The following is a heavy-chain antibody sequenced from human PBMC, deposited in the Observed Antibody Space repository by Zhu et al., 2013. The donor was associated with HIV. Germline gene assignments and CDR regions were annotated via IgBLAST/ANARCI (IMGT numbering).Heavy chain of an antibody. CDR2: VYHSGST. V-gene: IGHV4-4*02. CDR3: ARKTSGYFKF. D-gene: IGHD3-22*01. CDR1: GGSLSSTSW. J-gene: IGHJ4*02. Sequence: QVQLQESGPGLVKPSETLSLTCAVSGGSLSSTSWWTWIRQPPGKEPEWIGEVYHSGSTKYNPSLESRVTISVDKSKNQFSLTLTSVTAADTAVYYCARKTSGYFKFWGQGILVTVSS.